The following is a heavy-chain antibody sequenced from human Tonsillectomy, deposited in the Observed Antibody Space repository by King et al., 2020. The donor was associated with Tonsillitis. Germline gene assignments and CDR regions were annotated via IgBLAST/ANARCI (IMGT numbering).Heavy chain of an antibody. CDR3: ARHLYGCYVVDY. CDR1: GFTFSGYS. Sequence: QLVQSGGGLVKPGGSLRLSCAASGFTFSGYSMNWVRQAPGKGLEWVSSITSSSSYIYYADSVKGRSTISRDNAKNSLYLQMNNLRAEDTAVYYCARHLYGCYVVDYWGQGTLVTVSS. V-gene: IGHV3-21*01. CDR2: ITSSSSYI. D-gene: IGHD5-12*01. J-gene: IGHJ4*02.